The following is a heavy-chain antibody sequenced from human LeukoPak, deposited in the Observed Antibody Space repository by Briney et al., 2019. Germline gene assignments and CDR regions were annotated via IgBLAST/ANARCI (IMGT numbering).Heavy chain of an antibody. CDR1: GGTFISYA. CDR2: IIPIFGTA. V-gene: IGHV1-69*05. CDR3: ASGYSYGYGFNYFDY. D-gene: IGHD5-18*01. J-gene: IGHJ4*02. Sequence: ASVKVSCKASGGTFISYAISWVRQAPGQGLEWMGRIIPIFGTANYAQKFQGRVTITTDESTSTAYMELSSLRSEDTAVYYCASGYSYGYGFNYFDYWGQGTLVTVSS.